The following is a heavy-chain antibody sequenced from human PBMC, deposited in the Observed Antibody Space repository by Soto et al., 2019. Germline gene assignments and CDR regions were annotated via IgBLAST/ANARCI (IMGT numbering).Heavy chain of an antibody. J-gene: IGHJ2*01. CDR3: ARGITSGSFPPFDL. V-gene: IGHV1-69*13. CDR1: GDAFRSYS. CDR2: FRPIFGAP. Sequence: GHSEKVYWKTSGDAFRSYSFSWVRQVPGQGNEWMGGFRPIFGAPNYAQKFLDRVTITADQITSTVYLELSSLRSDDTAVYYCARGITSGSFPPFDLWG. D-gene: IGHD1-26*01.